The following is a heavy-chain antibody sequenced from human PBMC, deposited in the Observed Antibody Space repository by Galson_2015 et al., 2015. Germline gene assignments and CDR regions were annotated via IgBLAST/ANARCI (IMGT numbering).Heavy chain of an antibody. CDR1: GYTFTSYA. D-gene: IGHD3-10*01. Sequence: SVKVSCKASGYTFTSYAMHWVRQAPGQRLEWMGWINAGNGNTKYSQKFQGRVTITRDTSASTAYMEVNTLTSEDTAVYYCARYGSGSFAYWGQGTLVTVSS. CDR2: INAGNGNT. CDR3: ARYGSGSFAY. J-gene: IGHJ4*02. V-gene: IGHV1-3*01.